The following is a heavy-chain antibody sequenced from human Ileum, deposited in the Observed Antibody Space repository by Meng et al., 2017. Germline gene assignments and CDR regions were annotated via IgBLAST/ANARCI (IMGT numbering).Heavy chain of an antibody. D-gene: IGHD3-10*01. CDR1: GGSISNYY. V-gene: IGHV4-59*08. CDR3: ARHDVVPVIRHGFDP. Sequence: QVQLHASGPGLVKPSGTLFLPCTVSGGSISNYYWSWIRQPPGKGLEWIGYIHNSATTKYSPSLKSRVTISEDTSKNQFSLKLSSVTAADTAVYYCARHDVVPVIRHGFDPWGQGTLVTVSS. J-gene: IGHJ5*02. CDR2: IHNSATT.